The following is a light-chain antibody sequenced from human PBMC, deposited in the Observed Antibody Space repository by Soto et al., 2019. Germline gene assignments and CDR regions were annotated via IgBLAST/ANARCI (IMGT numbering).Light chain of an antibody. V-gene: IGLV2-11*01. Sequence: QSVLTQPRSVSGSPGQSVTISCTGTSSDVGGYNYVSWYQQHPGKAPKLMIYDVSKRPSGVPDRFSGSKSGNTASLTISGLQAEDEADYYCCSYAGRYTLVFGGATKLTVL. CDR1: SSDVGGYNY. CDR2: DVS. J-gene: IGLJ3*02. CDR3: CSYAGRYTLV.